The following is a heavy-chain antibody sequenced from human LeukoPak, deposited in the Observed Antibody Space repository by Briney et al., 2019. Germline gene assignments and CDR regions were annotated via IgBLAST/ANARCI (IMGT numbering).Heavy chain of an antibody. CDR1: GFTFSSYW. CDR2: IKSDGSLT. J-gene: IGHJ4*02. D-gene: IGHD2-2*01. Sequence: PGGSLRLSCAASGFTFSSYWMHWVRQAPGKGLVWVSRIKSDGSLTNYADSVRGRFTISRDDAKNTLYLQMNSLRAEDTAVYYCTREIAVAPAASLGYWGQGTLVTVSS. CDR3: TREIAVAPAASLGY. V-gene: IGHV3-74*01.